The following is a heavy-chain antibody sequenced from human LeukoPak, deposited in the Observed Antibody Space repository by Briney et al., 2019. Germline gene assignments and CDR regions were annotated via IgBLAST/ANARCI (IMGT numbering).Heavy chain of an antibody. Sequence: GGSLRLSCAASGFIFSNYGMHWVRQAPGKGLEWVAFIRSGGSTKYYADSVKGRFTISRGNSKNTLFLQMNSLRVEDTGVFYCVKERGSTTWLGSYWGQGTLVTVSS. V-gene: IGHV3-30*02. CDR2: IRSGGSTK. CDR3: VKERGSTTWLGSY. CDR1: GFIFSNYG. D-gene: IGHD2-2*01. J-gene: IGHJ4*02.